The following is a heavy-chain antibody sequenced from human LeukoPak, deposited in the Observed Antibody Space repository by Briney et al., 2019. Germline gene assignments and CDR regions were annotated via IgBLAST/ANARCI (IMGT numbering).Heavy chain of an antibody. CDR1: GFTFTTYT. CDR2: ISGTVPSSGRT. CDR3: ARAVGYGVGWGYGFYI. Sequence: GGSLRLSCAASGFTFTTYTMTWVRQAPGKGLEWVSGISGTVPSSGRTYHADSVKGRFTISRDNSKDTLYLQMNSLRADDTAVYYCARAVGYGVGWGYGFYIWGQGTTVTVSS. V-gene: IGHV3-23*01. D-gene: IGHD6-19*01. J-gene: IGHJ3*02.